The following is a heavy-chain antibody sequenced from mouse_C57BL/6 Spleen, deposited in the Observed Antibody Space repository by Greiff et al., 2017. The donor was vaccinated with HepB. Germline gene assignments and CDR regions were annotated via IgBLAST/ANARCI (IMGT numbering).Heavy chain of an antibody. V-gene: IGHV1-52*01. J-gene: IGHJ4*01. D-gene: IGHD2-3*01. CDR3: VVVTTDYAMDY. Sequence: VQLQQPGAELVRPGSSVKLSCKASGYTFTSYWMHWVKQRPIQGLEWIGNIDPSDSETHYNQKFKDKATLTVDKSSSTAYMQLSSLTSEDSAVYYCVVVTTDYAMDYWGQGTSVTVSS. CDR1: GYTFTSYW. CDR2: IDPSDSET.